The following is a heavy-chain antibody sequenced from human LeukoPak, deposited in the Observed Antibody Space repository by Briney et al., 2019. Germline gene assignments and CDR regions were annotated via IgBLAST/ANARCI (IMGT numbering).Heavy chain of an antibody. Sequence: PGGSLRLSCAASGFTFSSYSMNWVRQAPGKGLEWVSSISSSSSYIYYADSVKGRFTISRDNAKNSLYLQMNSLRAEDTAVYYCARDLGRYFDWLDAFDIWGQGTMVTVSS. V-gene: IGHV3-21*01. CDR1: GFTFSSYS. J-gene: IGHJ3*02. CDR2: ISSSSSYI. CDR3: ARDLGRYFDWLDAFDI. D-gene: IGHD3-9*01.